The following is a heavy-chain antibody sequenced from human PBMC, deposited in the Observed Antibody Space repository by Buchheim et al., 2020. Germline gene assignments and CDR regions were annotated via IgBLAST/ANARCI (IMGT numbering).Heavy chain of an antibody. CDR2: ISGSGGFT. V-gene: IGHV3-23*01. Sequence: EMQLLESGGGSVQPGESLRLACVGSEFSLSSYAMTWVRQAPGKGLECVAGISGSGGFTYYADSVKGRFTISRENSKTTLYFQMNSLRGEDTAVYYCARDIVADQNRLKYAMDVWGQGT. D-gene: IGHD6-25*01. CDR1: EFSLSSYA. CDR3: ARDIVADQNRLKYAMDV. J-gene: IGHJ6*02.